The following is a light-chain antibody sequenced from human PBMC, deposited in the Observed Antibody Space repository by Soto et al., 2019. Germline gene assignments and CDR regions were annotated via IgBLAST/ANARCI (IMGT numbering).Light chain of an antibody. CDR1: QGISSY. V-gene: IGKV1-9*01. CDR2: VAS. J-gene: IGKJ3*01. CDR3: QQLNNYPFT. Sequence: DIQLTQSPSFLSASAGDRVTISCRASQGISSYLAWYQQKPGKAPKLLIYVASTLQSGVPSRFSGSESGTEFTLTISSLQPEDFATYYCQQLNNYPFTFGPGTKVDIK.